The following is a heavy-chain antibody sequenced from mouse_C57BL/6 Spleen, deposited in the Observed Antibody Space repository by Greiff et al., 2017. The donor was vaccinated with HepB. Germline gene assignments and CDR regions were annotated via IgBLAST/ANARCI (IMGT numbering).Heavy chain of an antibody. D-gene: IGHD2-5*01. Sequence: VKLSCKASGYTFTSYWMQWVKQRPGQGLEWIGEIDPSDSYTNYNQKFKGKATLTVDTSSSTAYMQLSSLTSEDSAVYYCARHSNYGAMDYWGQGTSVTVSS. V-gene: IGHV1-50*01. J-gene: IGHJ4*01. CDR3: ARHSNYGAMDY. CDR2: IDPSDSYT. CDR1: GYTFTSYW.